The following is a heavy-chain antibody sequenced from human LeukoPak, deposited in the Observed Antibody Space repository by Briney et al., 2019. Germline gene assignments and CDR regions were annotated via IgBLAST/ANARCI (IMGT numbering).Heavy chain of an antibody. J-gene: IGHJ4*02. CDR2: FDPEDGET. CDR3: ATVSGYSSSWYFDY. V-gene: IGHV1-24*01. Sequence: ASVKVSCKVSGYTLTELSMHWVRQAPGKGLEWKGRFDPEDGETIYAQKFQGRVTMTEDTSTDTAYMELSSLRSEDTAVYYCATVSGYSSSWYFDYWGQGTLVTVSS. D-gene: IGHD6-13*01. CDR1: GYTLTELS.